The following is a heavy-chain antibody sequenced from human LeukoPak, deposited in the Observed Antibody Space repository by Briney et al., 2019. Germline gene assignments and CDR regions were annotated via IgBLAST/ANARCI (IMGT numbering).Heavy chain of an antibody. CDR3: ARSWANLYYFDY. J-gene: IGHJ4*02. CDR2: IFHSGDI. V-gene: IGHV4-38-2*01. Sequence: SETLSLTCSVSGFSIISNYYWGWVRQPPGKGLEWIATIFHSGDIFHNPSLQSRVTMSVDTSKNHFFLKLSSATAADTAVYYCARSWANLYYFDYWGQGTLVTVSS. CDR1: GFSIISNYY. D-gene: IGHD4/OR15-4a*01.